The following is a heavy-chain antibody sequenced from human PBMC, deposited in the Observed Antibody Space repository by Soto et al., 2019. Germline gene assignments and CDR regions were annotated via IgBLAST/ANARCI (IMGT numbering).Heavy chain of an antibody. CDR1: GFTFSYYS. Sequence: EVQLVESGGGLVQPGGSLRLSCEASGFTFSYYSMNWVRQAPGKGLEWVSYISSGSSTTYYADSVKGRFTISRDNAKNSLYLQMNSLRPEDTAVYYCATQTGDSMGYWGQGTLVTVSS. D-gene: IGHD2-21*01. CDR3: ATQTGDSMGY. V-gene: IGHV3-48*01. CDR2: ISSGSSTT. J-gene: IGHJ4*02.